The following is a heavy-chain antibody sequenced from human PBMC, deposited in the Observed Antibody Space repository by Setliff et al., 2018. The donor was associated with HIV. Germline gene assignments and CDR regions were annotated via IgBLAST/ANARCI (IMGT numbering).Heavy chain of an antibody. D-gene: IGHD1-7*01. CDR2: IYHGGTT. V-gene: IGHV4-4*02. J-gene: IGHJ4*01. Sequence: SETLSLSCAVSGDSIGSSSWWSWVRQAPGKGLEWIGEIYHGGTTKYNPSLKSRVTMSVDRPNNHFSLRLTSVTAADTAVYFCARTNRWELLSPYFD. CDR3: ARTNRWELLSPYFD. CDR1: GDSIGSSSW.